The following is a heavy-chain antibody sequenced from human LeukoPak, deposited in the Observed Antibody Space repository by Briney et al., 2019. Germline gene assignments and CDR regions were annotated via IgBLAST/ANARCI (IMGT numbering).Heavy chain of an antibody. CDR1: GYTFTSYG. Sequence: ASVKVSCKASGYTFTSYGINWVRQAPGQGLEWMGIINPSGGSTSYAQKFQGRVTMTRDTSTSTVYMELSSLRSEDTAVYYCARERTGNSDSSGHYDYWGQGTLVTVSS. V-gene: IGHV1-46*01. CDR3: ARERTGNSDSSGHYDY. J-gene: IGHJ4*02. D-gene: IGHD3-22*01. CDR2: INPSGGST.